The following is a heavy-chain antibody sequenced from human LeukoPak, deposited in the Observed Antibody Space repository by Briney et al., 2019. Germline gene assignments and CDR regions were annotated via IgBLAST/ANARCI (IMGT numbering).Heavy chain of an antibody. Sequence: GRSLRLSCAASGFTFSSYGMHWVRQAPGKGLEWVAVISYDGSNKYYADSVKGRFTISRDNAKNSLYLQMNSLRAEDTAVYYCARVAKKGDFDYWGQGTLVTVSS. CDR2: ISYDGSNK. V-gene: IGHV3-30*03. J-gene: IGHJ4*02. CDR1: GFTFSSYG. D-gene: IGHD3-16*01. CDR3: ARVAKKGDFDY.